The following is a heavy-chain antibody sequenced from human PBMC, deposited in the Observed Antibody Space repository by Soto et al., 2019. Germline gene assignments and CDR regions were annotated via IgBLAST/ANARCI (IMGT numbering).Heavy chain of an antibody. V-gene: IGHV4-59*08. J-gene: IGHJ6*02. D-gene: IGHD6-13*01. Sequence: SETLSLTCTVSGGSISSYYWSWIRQPPGKGLEWIGYIYYSGSTNYNPSLKSRVTISVDTSKNQFSLKLSSVTAADTAVYYCARHGVAAAGRDYCYYGMDVWGQGTTVTVSS. CDR3: ARHGVAAAGRDYCYYGMDV. CDR1: GGSISSYY. CDR2: IYYSGST.